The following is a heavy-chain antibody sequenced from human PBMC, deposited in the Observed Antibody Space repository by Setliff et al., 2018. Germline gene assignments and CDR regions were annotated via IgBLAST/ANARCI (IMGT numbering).Heavy chain of an antibody. CDR3: ATSGFCSAGSCYSFDD. D-gene: IGHD6-19*01. CDR1: GGGGSFSAYY. V-gene: IGHV4-34*01. CDR2: ISPGGST. J-gene: IGHJ4*02. Sequence: PSETLSLTCGVSGGGGSFSAYYWSWIRQPPGKGLEWIGEISPGGSTIYNPSLRSRVTMSVDTAKNRFSLNLTSVTAADTAVYYCATSGFCSAGSCYSFDDWGRGALVTVSS.